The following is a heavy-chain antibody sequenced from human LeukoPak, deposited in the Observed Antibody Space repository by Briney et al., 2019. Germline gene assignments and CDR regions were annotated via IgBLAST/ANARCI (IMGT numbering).Heavy chain of an antibody. CDR3: ARGGHDFNPFYW. J-gene: IGHJ4*02. CDR1: GFTFSSYA. CDR2: ISGSGGST. Sequence: PGGSLRLSCAASGFTFSSYAMSWVRQAPGKGLEWVSAISGSGGSTYYADSVKGRFTISRDNSKNTLFLQLSSLRAEDSAVYYCARGGHDFNPFYWWGQGTLVTVSS. V-gene: IGHV3-23*01. D-gene: IGHD2-21*02.